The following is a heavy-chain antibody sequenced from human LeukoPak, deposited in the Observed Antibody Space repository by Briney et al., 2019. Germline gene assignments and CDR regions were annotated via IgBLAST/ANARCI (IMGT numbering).Heavy chain of an antibody. Sequence: GGSLRLSCAASGFTFSTYVIHWVRQAPGKGLEWVGVISYDGSNEYSADSVKGRFTISRDNSKNTLYLQMNSLRAEDTAVYYCARSRCSGGSCYGIDYWGQGTLVTVSS. J-gene: IGHJ4*02. V-gene: IGHV3-30*04. CDR1: GFTFSTYV. CDR2: ISYDGSNE. CDR3: ARSRCSGGSCYGIDY. D-gene: IGHD2-15*01.